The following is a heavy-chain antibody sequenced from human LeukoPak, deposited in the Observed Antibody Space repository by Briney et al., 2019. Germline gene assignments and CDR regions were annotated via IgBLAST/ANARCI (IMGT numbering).Heavy chain of an antibody. CDR2: IRGGGDI. V-gene: IGHV3-23*01. D-gene: IGHD1-1*01. Sequence: PGGSLRLSCAASGFSFSNFAMSWVRQAPARGPEWVSSIRGGGDIFYANSVKGRFTLSRDDSRNTVYLQLNNLRVEDTAIYYCAKANWASNADAVWWGQGTQVTVSS. J-gene: IGHJ4*02. CDR3: AKANWASNADAVW. CDR1: GFSFSNFA.